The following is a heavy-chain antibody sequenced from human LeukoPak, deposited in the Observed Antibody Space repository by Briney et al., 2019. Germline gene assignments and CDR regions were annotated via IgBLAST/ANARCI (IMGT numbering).Heavy chain of an antibody. CDR1: GYTFTSYG. V-gene: IGHV1-18*01. CDR2: ISAYNGNT. J-gene: IGHJ4*02. CDR3: ARDSVHWYYYDSSGYPGDY. D-gene: IGHD3-22*01. Sequence: ASVKVSCKASGYTFTSYGISWVRQAPGQGLEWMGWISAYNGNTNYAQKLQGRVTITTDTSTSTAYMELRSLRSDDTAVYYCARDSVHWYYYDSSGYPGDYWGQGTLVTVSS.